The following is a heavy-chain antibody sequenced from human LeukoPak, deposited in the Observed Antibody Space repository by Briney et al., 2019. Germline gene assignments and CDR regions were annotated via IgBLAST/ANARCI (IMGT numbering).Heavy chain of an antibody. V-gene: IGHV3-11*06. CDR1: GFTFSDYY. Sequence: PGGSLILSCAASGFTFSDYYMSWIRQAPGKGLEWVSYISSSSSYTNYADSVKGRFTISRDNAKNSLYLQMNSLRAEDTAVYYCALSPQVGNYFDYWGQGTLVTVSS. CDR2: ISSSSSYT. D-gene: IGHD1-26*01. J-gene: IGHJ4*02. CDR3: ALSPQVGNYFDY.